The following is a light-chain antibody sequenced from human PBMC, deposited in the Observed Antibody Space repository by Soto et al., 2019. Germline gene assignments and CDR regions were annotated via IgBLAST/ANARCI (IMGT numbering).Light chain of an antibody. CDR2: DVS. J-gene: IGLJ1*01. Sequence: QSALTQPASVSGSPGQSITISCTGTSSDVGGYSYISWYQHNPGRAPKLMIYDVSNRPSGVSDRFSGSKSGNTASLTISRLQAEDEADYYCSSYTTSSTYVSGSGTKLTVL. CDR1: SSDVGGYSY. V-gene: IGLV2-14*03. CDR3: SSYTTSSTYV.